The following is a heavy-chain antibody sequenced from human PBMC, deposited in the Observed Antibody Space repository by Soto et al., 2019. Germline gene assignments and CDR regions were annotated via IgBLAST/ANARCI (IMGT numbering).Heavy chain of an antibody. CDR1: GGSISSYY. CDR2: SYYSGST. D-gene: IGHD6-19*01. Sequence: QVQLQESGPGLVKPSETLSLTCTVSGGSISSYYWSWIRQPPGKGLEWIGYSYYSGSTNYNPSLKSRVTISGDTSKNQSALKLSSVTAADTAVYYCAGARRGWYWFDPWGQGTLVTVSS. J-gene: IGHJ5*02. CDR3: AGARRGWYWFDP. V-gene: IGHV4-59*01.